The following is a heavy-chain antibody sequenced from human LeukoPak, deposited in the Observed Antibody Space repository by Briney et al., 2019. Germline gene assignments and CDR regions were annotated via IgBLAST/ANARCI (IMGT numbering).Heavy chain of an antibody. CDR1: GFTFSSYA. CDR2: ISGSGGST. J-gene: IGHJ4*02. CDR3: AREARLGELSPSGY. Sequence: QPGGFLRLSCAASGFTFSSYAMSWVRQAPGKGLEWVSAISGSGGSTYYADSVKGRFTISRDNAKNSLYLQMNSLRAEDTAVYYCAREARLGELSPSGYWGQGTLVTVSS. D-gene: IGHD3-16*02. V-gene: IGHV3-23*01.